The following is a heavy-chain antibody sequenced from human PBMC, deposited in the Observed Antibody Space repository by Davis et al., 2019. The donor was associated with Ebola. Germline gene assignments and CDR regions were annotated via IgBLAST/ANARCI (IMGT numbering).Heavy chain of an antibody. Sequence: GGSLRLSCAASGFTFSDYWMTWVRQAPGKGLEWVANIKQDGTEKYYVDSLKGRFTISRDNSKNTLYLQMNSLRAEDTAVYYCARGYDYVWGSYKFLGDYWGQGTLVTVSS. V-gene: IGHV3-7*01. D-gene: IGHD3-16*01. CDR1: GFTFSDYW. CDR2: IKQDGTEK. J-gene: IGHJ4*02. CDR3: ARGYDYVWGSYKFLGDY.